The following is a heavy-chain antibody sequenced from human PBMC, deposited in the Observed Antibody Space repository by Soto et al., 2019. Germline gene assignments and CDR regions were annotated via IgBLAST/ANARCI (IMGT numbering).Heavy chain of an antibody. Sequence: ASVKVSCKASGYTFTSYDINWVRQATGQGLEWMGWMNPNSGNTGYAQKFQGRVTMTRNTSISTAYMELSSLRSEDTAVYYCALMVYAYQDHLWDYYYYGMDVWGQGSTVTVS. J-gene: IGHJ6*02. V-gene: IGHV1-8*01. CDR3: ALMVYAYQDHLWDYYYYGMDV. D-gene: IGHD2-8*01. CDR2: MNPNSGNT. CDR1: GYTFTSYD.